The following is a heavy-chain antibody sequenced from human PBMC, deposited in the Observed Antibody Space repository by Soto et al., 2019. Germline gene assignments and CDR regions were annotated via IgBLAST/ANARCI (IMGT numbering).Heavy chain of an antibody. J-gene: IGHJ4*02. CDR2: IYHSGST. CDR3: ARGFGGAAAGFLFDY. V-gene: IGHV4-38-2*01. CDR1: GYSISSGYY. Sequence: PSETLSLTCAVSGYSISSGYYWGWIRQPPGKGLEWIGSIYHSGSTYYNPSLKSRVTISVDTSKNQFSLKLISVTAADTAVYYCARGFGGAAAGFLFDYWGQGTLVTVSS. D-gene: IGHD6-13*01.